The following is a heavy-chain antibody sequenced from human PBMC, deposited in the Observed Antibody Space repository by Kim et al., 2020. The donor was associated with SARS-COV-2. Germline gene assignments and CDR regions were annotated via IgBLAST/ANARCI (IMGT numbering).Heavy chain of an antibody. CDR2: IIPIFGTA. V-gene: IGHV1-69*13. Sequence: SVKVSCKASGGTFSSYAISWVRQAPGQGLEWMGGIIPIFGTANYAQKFQGRVTITADESTSTAYMELSSLRSEDTAVYYCANPNSGSYGMGIWGQGTMVTVSS. CDR3: ANPNSGSYGMGI. CDR1: GGTFSSYA. J-gene: IGHJ3*02. D-gene: IGHD1-26*01.